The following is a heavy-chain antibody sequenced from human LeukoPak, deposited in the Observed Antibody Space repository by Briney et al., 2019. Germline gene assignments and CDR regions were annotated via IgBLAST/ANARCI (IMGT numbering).Heavy chain of an antibody. CDR1: GDSVSSNSVT. CDR2: TYYRSTWYN. Sequence: SQTLSLTCAISGDSVSSNSVTWNWIRQSPSRGLEWLGRTYYRSTWYNDYAVSVRGRITVNPDTSKNQFSLQLNSVTPEDTAVYYCARDIAAGVWFDPWGQGTLVTVSS. V-gene: IGHV6-1*01. D-gene: IGHD6-25*01. J-gene: IGHJ5*02. CDR3: ARDIAAGVWFDP.